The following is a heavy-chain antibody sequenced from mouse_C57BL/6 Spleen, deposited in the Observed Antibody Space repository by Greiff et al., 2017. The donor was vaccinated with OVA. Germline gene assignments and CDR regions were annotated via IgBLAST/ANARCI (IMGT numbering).Heavy chain of an antibody. Sequence: QVQLKQSGAELVKPGASVKISCKASGYTFTDYYINWVKQRPGQGLEWIGKIGPGSGSTYYNEKVKGKATLTADKSSSTAYMQLSSLKSEDSAVYYCARSPRGYGSSPDYMDYWGQGTTLTVSS. CDR2: IGPGSGST. V-gene: IGHV1-77*01. J-gene: IGHJ2*01. D-gene: IGHD1-1*01. CDR3: ARSPRGYGSSPDYMDY. CDR1: GYTFTDYY.